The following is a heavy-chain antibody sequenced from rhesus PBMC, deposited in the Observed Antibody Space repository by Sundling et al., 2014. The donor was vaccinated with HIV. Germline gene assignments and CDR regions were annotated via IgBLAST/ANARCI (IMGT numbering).Heavy chain of an antibody. CDR2: IYSSSGNT. CDR1: GGSISADY. CDR3: ATPTYYYNSGYKFDY. D-gene: IGHD3-28*01. V-gene: IGHV4-165*02. Sequence: QVQLQESGPGLVKPSETLSLTCAVSGGSISADYWNWIRQPPGKGLEYVGSIYSSSGNTYYNPSLKRRVTISTDTSKNQFSLKLKSVTAADTAVYFCATPTYYYNSGYKFDYWGQGVLVTVSS. J-gene: IGHJ4*01.